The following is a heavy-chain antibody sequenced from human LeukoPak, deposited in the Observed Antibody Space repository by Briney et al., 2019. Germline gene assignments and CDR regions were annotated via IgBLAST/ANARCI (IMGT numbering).Heavy chain of an antibody. J-gene: IGHJ3*02. Sequence: ASVKVSCKASGCTFNGYCMHWVRQAPGQGLEWMGWINPNSGGTNYAQKIQGRVTMTRDTSSSTAYMELSSLTSDDTAVYYCATSTKYSISWGAFYIWGQGKMVTVSS. CDR1: GCTFNGYC. D-gene: IGHD6-13*01. CDR3: ATSTKYSISWGAFYI. CDR2: INPNSGGT. V-gene: IGHV1-2*02.